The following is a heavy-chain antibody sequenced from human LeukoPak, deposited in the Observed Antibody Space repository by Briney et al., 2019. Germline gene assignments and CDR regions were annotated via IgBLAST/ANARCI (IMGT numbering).Heavy chain of an antibody. CDR2: IIPIFGTA. J-gene: IGHJ3*02. V-gene: IGHV1-69*05. CDR3: ARPNCGGDCYWDAFDI. CDR1: GGTFSSYA. D-gene: IGHD2-21*02. Sequence: HVASVKVSCKASGGTFSSYAISWVRQAPGQGLEWMGGIIPIFGTANYAQKFQGRVTMTRDMSTSTVYMELSSLRSEDTAVYYCARPNCGGDCYWDAFDIWGQGTMVTVSS.